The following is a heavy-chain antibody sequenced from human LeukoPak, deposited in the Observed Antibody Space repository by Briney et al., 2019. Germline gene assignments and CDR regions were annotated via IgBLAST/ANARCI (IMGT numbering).Heavy chain of an antibody. J-gene: IGHJ4*02. CDR2: IDWDADK. CDR3: ARSPGSVTNFDY. V-gene: IGHV2-70*04. CDR1: GFSLSTSGMR. D-gene: IGHD4-17*01. Sequence: SGPTLVNPTQTLTLTCTFSGFSLSTSGMRVSWIRQPPGKALEWLALIDWDADKFYSTSLKTRLTISKATSKNQVVLTMTNMDPVDTATYYCARSPGSVTNFDYWGQGTLVTVSS.